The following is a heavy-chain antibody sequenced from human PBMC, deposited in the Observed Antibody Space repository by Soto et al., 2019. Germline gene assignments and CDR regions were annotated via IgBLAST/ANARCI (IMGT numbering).Heavy chain of an antibody. V-gene: IGHV3-23*01. D-gene: IGHD1-1*01. Sequence: PGGSLRLSCAASGFTFSSYAMSWVRQAPGKGLEWVSAISGSGGSTYYADSVKGRFTISRDNSKNTLYLQMNSLRAEDTAVYYCEKVRTSRIDAFDIWRQGTMVTVSS. CDR1: GFTFSSYA. CDR3: EKVRTSRIDAFDI. J-gene: IGHJ3*02. CDR2: ISGSGGST.